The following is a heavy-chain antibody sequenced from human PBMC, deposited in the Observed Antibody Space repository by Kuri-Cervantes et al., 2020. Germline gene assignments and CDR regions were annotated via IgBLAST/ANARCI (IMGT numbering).Heavy chain of an antibody. Sequence: SETLSLTCAVYGGSFSGYFWSWIRQPPGKGLEWIAEIHHSGSTNYNPSLKSRVSISVDTSKNQFSLKLSSVTAADTAVYYCARGSIRGHFDYWGQGTLVTVSS. CDR1: GGSFSGYF. CDR2: IHHSGST. CDR3: ARGSIRGHFDY. J-gene: IGHJ4*02. D-gene: IGHD2-21*01. V-gene: IGHV4-34*01.